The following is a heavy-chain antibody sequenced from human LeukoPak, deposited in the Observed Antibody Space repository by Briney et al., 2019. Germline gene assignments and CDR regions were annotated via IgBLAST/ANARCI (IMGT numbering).Heavy chain of an antibody. Sequence: GASVTVSCKASGYTFTSYYMHWVRQAPGQGLEWMGIINPSGGSTSYAQKFQGRVTMTRDMSTSTVYMELSSLRSEDTAVYYCARGLLWFGELIGDWFDPWGQGTLVTVSS. J-gene: IGHJ5*02. V-gene: IGHV1-46*01. D-gene: IGHD3-10*01. CDR3: ARGLLWFGELIGDWFDP. CDR2: INPSGGST. CDR1: GYTFTSYY.